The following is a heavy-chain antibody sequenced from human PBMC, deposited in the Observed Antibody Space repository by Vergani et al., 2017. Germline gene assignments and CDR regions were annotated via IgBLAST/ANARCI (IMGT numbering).Heavy chain of an antibody. J-gene: IGHJ5*02. D-gene: IGHD5-24*01. CDR3: AVRDGYNQKGRWFDP. CDR2: IYTSGST. V-gene: IGHV4-4*07. CDR1: GGSISSYY. Sequence: QVQLQESGPGLVKPSETLSLTCTVSGGSISSYYWSWIRQPAGKGLEWIGRIYTSGSTNYNPSLKSRVTMSVDTSKNQFSLKLSSVTAADTAVYYCAVRDGYNQKGRWFDPWGQGTLVTVSS.